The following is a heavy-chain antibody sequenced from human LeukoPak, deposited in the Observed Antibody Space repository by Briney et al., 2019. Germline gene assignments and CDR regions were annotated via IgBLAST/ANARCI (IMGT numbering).Heavy chain of an antibody. CDR1: GFIFGDYY. V-gene: IGHV3-11*04. Sequence: GGSLRLSCAASGFIFGDYYMSWIRQSPGKGLEWLSYISSSGSTIHYGDPVKGRFTISRDNAKNSLYLQMISLRAKDTAVYYCARLNVPADEYYFDYWGPRTLVTVSS. D-gene: IGHD2-2*01. CDR3: ARLNVPADEYYFDY. CDR2: ISSSGSTI. J-gene: IGHJ4*02.